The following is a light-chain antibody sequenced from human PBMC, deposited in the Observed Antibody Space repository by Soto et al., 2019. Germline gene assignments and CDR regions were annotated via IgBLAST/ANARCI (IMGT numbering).Light chain of an antibody. V-gene: IGKV1-13*02. J-gene: IGKJ1*01. CDR2: AAS. CDR3: QQYNSYWT. CDR1: QGIRSE. Sequence: AIQMTQSPSSLSASVGDRVTITCRASQGIRSELGWYQQKPGKAPNLLIYAASTLESGVPSRFSGSASGTEFTLTISSLQPDDFATYYCQQYNSYWTFGQGTMVDI.